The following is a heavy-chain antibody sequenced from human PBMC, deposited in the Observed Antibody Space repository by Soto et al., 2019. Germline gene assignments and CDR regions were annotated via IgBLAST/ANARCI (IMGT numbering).Heavy chain of an antibody. CDR1: GGSISSGGYY. V-gene: IGHV4-31*03. J-gene: IGHJ3*02. CDR3: ARYGDYVPAFDI. Sequence: ASETLSLTCTVSGGSISSGGYYWSWIRQHPGKGLEWIGYIYYSGSTYYNPSLKSRVTISVDTSKNQFSLKLSSVTAADTAVYYCARYGDYVPAFDIWGQGTMVTVSS. D-gene: IGHD4-17*01. CDR2: IYYSGST.